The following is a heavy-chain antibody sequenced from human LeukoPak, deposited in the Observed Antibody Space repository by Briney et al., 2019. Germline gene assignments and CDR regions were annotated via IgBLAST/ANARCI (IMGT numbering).Heavy chain of an antibody. CDR3: ARRAGDYSHPYDY. V-gene: IGHV3-53*01. Sequence: GGSLRLSCAASGLTVSSNCMSWVRQAPGKGLEWVSFICSGGDTYYADSVKGRFTISRDNSKNTFHLQMNSLRAEDTAVYYCARRAGDYSHPYDYWGQGTLVTVSS. CDR1: GLTVSSNC. J-gene: IGHJ4*02. CDR2: ICSGGDT. D-gene: IGHD3-22*01.